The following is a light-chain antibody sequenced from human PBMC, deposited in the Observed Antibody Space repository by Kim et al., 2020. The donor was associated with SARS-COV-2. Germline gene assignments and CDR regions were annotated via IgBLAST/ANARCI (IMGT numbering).Light chain of an antibody. V-gene: IGLV3-21*04. Sequence: SYELTQPPSVSVAPGETARIPCGGNNIGSKSVHWYQQKPGHAPILIIYYDTDRPSEIPERFSVSNSANTATLTISRVEAGDEADYFCQVWDSNSDHPIFGGGTQLTVL. CDR3: QVWDSNSDHPI. J-gene: IGLJ7*01. CDR1: NIGSKS. CDR2: YDT.